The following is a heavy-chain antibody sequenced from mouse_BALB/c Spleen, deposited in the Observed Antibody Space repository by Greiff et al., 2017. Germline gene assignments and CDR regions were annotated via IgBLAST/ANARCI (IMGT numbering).Heavy chain of an antibody. V-gene: IGHV1-63*02. CDR2: IYPGGGYT. CDR1: GYTFTNYW. J-gene: IGHJ4*01. Sequence: VKLMESGAELVRPGTSVKMSCKAAGYTFTNYWIGWVKQRPGHGLEWIGDIYPGGGYTNYNEKFKGKATLTADTSSSTAYMQLSSLTSEDSAIYYCARGDGDYEGYAMDYWGQGTSVTVSS. CDR3: ARGDGDYEGYAMDY. D-gene: IGHD2-13*01.